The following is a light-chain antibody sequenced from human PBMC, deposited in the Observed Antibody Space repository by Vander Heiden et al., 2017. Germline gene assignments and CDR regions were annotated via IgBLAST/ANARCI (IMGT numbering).Light chain of an antibody. CDR2: EDN. J-gene: IGLJ3*02. V-gene: IGLV6-57*02. CDR1: SGSIASNY. CDR3: KSYDSSMGV. Sequence: NFMLTQPHSVSESPGKTVTISCTGSSGSIASNYVQWYQQRPGSAPTTVIYEDNQRPSGVPDRFSGSIDSSSNSASLTISGLKTEDEADYYCKSYDSSMGVFGGGTKLTVL.